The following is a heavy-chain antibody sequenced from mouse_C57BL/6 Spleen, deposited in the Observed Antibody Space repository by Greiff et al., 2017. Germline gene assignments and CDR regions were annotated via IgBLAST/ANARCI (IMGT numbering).Heavy chain of an antibody. V-gene: IGHV1-55*01. J-gene: IGHJ2*01. CDR1: GYTFTSYW. CDR2: IYPGSGST. Sequence: QVQLKQPGAELVKPGASVKMSCKASGYTFTSYWITWVKQRPGQGLEWIGAIYPGSGSTNYHEKFKSKATLTVDTSSSTAYMQLSSLTSEDSAVYYCARYSACYLFDYWGQGTTLTVSS. D-gene: IGHD3-2*02. CDR3: ARYSACYLFDY.